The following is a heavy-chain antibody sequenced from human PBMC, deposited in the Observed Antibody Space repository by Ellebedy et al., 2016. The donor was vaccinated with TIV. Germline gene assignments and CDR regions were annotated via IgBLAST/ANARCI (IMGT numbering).Heavy chain of an antibody. CDR3: ARDLCSGGSCPLGY. CDR1: GGSISSYY. V-gene: IGHV4-59*01. CDR2: ISYSGST. D-gene: IGHD2-15*01. J-gene: IGHJ4*02. Sequence: SETLSLXCTVSGGSISSYYWSWIRQPPGKGLEWIGYISYSGSTDYNPSLKSRVTISVDTSKNQFSLKLSSVTAADTAVYYCARDLCSGGSCPLGYWGQGTLVTVSS.